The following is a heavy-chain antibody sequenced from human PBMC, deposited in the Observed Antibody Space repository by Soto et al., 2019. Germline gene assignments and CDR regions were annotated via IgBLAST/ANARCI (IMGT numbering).Heavy chain of an antibody. V-gene: IGHV4-28*01. CDR1: GYSIRSSNW. CDR3: ARREIPGPIDY. CDR2: SGTT. Sequence: QVQLQESGPGLVKPSDTLSLTCAVSGYSIRSSNWWGWIRQPPGKGLEWIGYSGTTYYNPSLKSRVTMSVATSKSQFSLKLTSVTAVDTAVYYCARREIPGPIDYWGQGTLVTVSS. D-gene: IGHD1-26*01. J-gene: IGHJ4*02.